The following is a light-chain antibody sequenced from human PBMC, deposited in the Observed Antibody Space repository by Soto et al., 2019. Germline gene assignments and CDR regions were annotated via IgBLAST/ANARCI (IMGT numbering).Light chain of an antibody. V-gene: IGKV3-20*01. CDR3: QQYGSSPLYT. J-gene: IGKJ3*01. Sequence: EIVLTQSPGTLSLSPGERATLSCRASQSVSSSYLAWYQQKPGQAPRLLIYGASSRATGIADRFSGSGSGTDFTPTISRLEPEYFAVYYCQQYGSSPLYTVGPGTKVDIK. CDR1: QSVSSSY. CDR2: GAS.